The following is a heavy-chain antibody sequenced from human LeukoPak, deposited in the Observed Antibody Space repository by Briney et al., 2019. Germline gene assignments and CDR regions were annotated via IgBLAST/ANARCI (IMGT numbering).Heavy chain of an antibody. CDR2: IKQDGSEK. CDR3: ARDTVAYDSSGYFFFSGPGQEFDY. D-gene: IGHD3-22*01. J-gene: IGHJ4*02. Sequence: PGGSLRLSCAASGFTFSSYWMSWVRQAPGKGLEWVANIKQDGSEKYYVHSVKGRFTISRDNAKNSLYLQMNSLRGEDTAVYYCARDTVAYDSSGYFFFSGPGQEFDYWGQGTLVTVSS. CDR1: GFTFSSYW. V-gene: IGHV3-7*01.